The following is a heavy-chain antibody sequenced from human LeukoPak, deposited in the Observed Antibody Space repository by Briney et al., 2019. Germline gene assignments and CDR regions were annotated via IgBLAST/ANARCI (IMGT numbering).Heavy chain of an antibody. V-gene: IGHV4-59*08. CDR2: IYDSVTT. D-gene: IGHD1-26*01. CDR1: GGSISTYH. Sequence: PSETLSLTCTVSGGSISTYHWSWIRQPPGKGLEWIGYIYDSVTTNYNPSLKSRVTVSVDTPKNHFSLNLSSLTAADTALYYCARHVGRYLGSRDTFDIWGRGTLVTVSS. CDR3: ARHVGRYLGSRDTFDI. J-gene: IGHJ3*02.